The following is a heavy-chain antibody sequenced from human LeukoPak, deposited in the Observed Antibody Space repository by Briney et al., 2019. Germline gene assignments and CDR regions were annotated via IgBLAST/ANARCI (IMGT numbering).Heavy chain of an antibody. Sequence: GGSLRLSCAASGFTFSDYSMNWVRQAPGKGLEWVSSISFTSSFVYYADSVKGRFTISRDNAKNSLYLQMNSLRAEDTAVYYWASERLVVRGITGYFYYLGQGNLVNVFS. CDR2: ISFTSSFV. J-gene: IGHJ4*01. V-gene: IGHV3-21*01. D-gene: IGHD3-10*01. CDR3: ASERLVVRGITGYFYY. CDR1: GFTFSDYS.